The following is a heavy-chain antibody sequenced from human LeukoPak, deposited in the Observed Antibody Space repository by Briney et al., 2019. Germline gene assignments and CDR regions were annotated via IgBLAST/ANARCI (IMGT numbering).Heavy chain of an antibody. D-gene: IGHD6-19*01. J-gene: IGHJ5*02. V-gene: IGHV1-2*02. Sequence: ASVKVSCKASGYTFTGYYMHWVRQAPGQGLEWMGWINPNSGGTNYAQKFQGRVTMTRDKSTSTVYMELSRLRSDDTAVYYCARAAAAVAGNWFDPWGQGTLVTVSS. CDR1: GYTFTGYY. CDR3: ARAAAAVAGNWFDP. CDR2: INPNSGGT.